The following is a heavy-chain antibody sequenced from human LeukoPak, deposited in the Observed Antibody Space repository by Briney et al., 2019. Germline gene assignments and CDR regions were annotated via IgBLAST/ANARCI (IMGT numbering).Heavy chain of an antibody. J-gene: IGHJ4*02. CDR2: ISWSSGSI. CDR3: AKDRSAAGPYYFDY. Sequence: SGGSLRLSCAASGFTFDDYAMHWVRQAPGKGLEWVSGISWSSGSIGYADSVKGRFTISRDNAKNSLYLQMNSLRAEDTALYYCAKDRSAAGPYYFDYWGQGTLVTVSS. V-gene: IGHV3-9*01. D-gene: IGHD6-13*01. CDR1: GFTFDDYA.